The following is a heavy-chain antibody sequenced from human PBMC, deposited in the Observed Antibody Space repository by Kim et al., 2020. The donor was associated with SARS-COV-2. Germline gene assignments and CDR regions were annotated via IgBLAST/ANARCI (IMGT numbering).Heavy chain of an antibody. CDR3: ARGINSAFDI. J-gene: IGHJ3*02. V-gene: IGHV6-1*01. CDR2: WYK. Sequence: WYKDYAVSVKGAISIHPDTSHNQFSLQLNSVTPEDTAVYYCARGINSAFDIWGQGTVVTVSS. D-gene: IGHD5-18*01.